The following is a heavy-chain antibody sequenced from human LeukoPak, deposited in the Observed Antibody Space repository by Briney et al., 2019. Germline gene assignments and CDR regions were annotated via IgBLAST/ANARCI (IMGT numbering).Heavy chain of an antibody. CDR3: ARKLRIAAAKGAFDI. Sequence: SETLSLTCAISGGSISSINWWSCVRQPPGKGLEWIGSIYHSGSTNYNPSLKSRLTMSVDKSKNRFSLKLTSVTAADTAVYYCARKLRIAAAKGAFDIWGQGTMVTVSS. CDR1: GGSISSINW. CDR2: IYHSGST. J-gene: IGHJ3*02. V-gene: IGHV4-4*02. D-gene: IGHD6-13*01.